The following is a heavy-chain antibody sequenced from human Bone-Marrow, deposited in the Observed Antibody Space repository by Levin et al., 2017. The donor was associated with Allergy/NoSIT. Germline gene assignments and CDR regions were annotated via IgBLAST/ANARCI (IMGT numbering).Heavy chain of an antibody. CDR1: GFTFSSYA. CDR2: ISSSSYTI. V-gene: IGHV3-48*02. D-gene: IGHD4-17*01. Sequence: GESLKISCAASGFTFSSYAMNWVRQAPGKGLEWVSYISSSSYTIHYADSVKGRFTISRDNAKNSLYLQMNSLRDEDTAVYYCARDGGTYGDYPFLDSWGQGTLVTVSS. CDR3: ARDGGTYGDYPFLDS. J-gene: IGHJ4*02.